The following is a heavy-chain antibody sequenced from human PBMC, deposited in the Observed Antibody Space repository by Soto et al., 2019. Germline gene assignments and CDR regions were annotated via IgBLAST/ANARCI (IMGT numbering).Heavy chain of an antibody. J-gene: IGHJ6*02. Sequence: GGSLRLSCAASGFTFSSYSMNWVRQAPGKGLEWVSSISSSSSYIYYADSVKGRFTISRDNAKNSLYLQMNSLRAEDTAVYYCARESWYGYDILTGYFRPHYYYGMDVWGQGTTVTVSS. CDR3: ARESWYGYDILTGYFRPHYYYGMDV. CDR1: GFTFSSYS. D-gene: IGHD3-9*01. CDR2: ISSSSSYI. V-gene: IGHV3-21*01.